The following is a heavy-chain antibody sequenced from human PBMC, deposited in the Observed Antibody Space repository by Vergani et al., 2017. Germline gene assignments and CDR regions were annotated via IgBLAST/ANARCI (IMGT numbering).Heavy chain of an antibody. D-gene: IGHD3-10*01. CDR1: GFTFNSYW. Sequence: VQLVESGGGLVQPGGSLRLSCTASGFTFNSYWMHWVRQVPGKGLLWVSRIKSDGSITAYADSVKGRFTISRDNAQNTLYLQMNNLRTEDTAIYYCAKQYFVSGNYLFDYWGQGTLVTVSS. CDR2: IKSDGSIT. J-gene: IGHJ4*02. V-gene: IGHV3-74*03. CDR3: AKQYFVSGNYLFDY.